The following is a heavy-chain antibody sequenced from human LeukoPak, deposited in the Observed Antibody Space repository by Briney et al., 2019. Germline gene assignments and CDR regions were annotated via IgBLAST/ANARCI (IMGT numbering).Heavy chain of an antibody. CDR2: INPDGSEK. J-gene: IGHJ4*02. CDR1: GFTFSSHW. Sequence: GGSLRLSCAASGFTFSSHWMSWVRQAAGKGLEWVAKINPDGSEKYSVDSVKGRFTISRDNAKNSLYLQMNSLRAEDTAVYYCVRDVWYSYDYWGQGTLVTVSS. V-gene: IGHV3-7*04. D-gene: IGHD3-10*01. CDR3: VRDVWYSYDY.